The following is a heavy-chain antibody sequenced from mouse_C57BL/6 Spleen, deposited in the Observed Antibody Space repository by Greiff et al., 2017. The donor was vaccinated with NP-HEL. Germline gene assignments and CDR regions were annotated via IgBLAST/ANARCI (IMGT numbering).Heavy chain of an antibody. D-gene: IGHD1-1*01. J-gene: IGHJ2*01. CDR1: GYTFTEYT. CDR3: ARHEEYYGSRWSYYFGC. Sequence: VQLQQSGAELVKPGASVKLSCKASGYTFTEYTIHWVKQRSGQGLEWIGWFYPGSGSLEYNEKFKDKATLTADKSSSTVYMELSRLTSEDSAVYFCARHEEYYGSRWSYYFGCWGQGPTLTVSS. CDR2: FYPGSGSL. V-gene: IGHV1-62-2*01.